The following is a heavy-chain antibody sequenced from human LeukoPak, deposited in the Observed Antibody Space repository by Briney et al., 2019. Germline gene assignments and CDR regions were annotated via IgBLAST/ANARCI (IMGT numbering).Heavy chain of an antibody. CDR2: IKQDGSEK. CDR1: GFTFSSYW. J-gene: IGHJ4*02. V-gene: IGHV3-7*01. Sequence: GGSLRLSCAASGFTFSSYWMSWVRQAPGKGLEWVANIKQDGSEKYYVDSVKGRFTISRDNAKNSLYLQTNSLRAEDTAVYYCASALPYYDFWSGYYGLGTFDYWGQGALVTVSS. D-gene: IGHD3-3*01. CDR3: ASALPYYDFWSGYYGLGTFDY.